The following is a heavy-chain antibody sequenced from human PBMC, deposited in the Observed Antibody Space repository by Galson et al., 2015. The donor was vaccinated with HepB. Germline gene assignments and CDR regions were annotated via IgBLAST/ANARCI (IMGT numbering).Heavy chain of an antibody. V-gene: IGHV3-23*01. J-gene: IGHJ4*02. CDR3: AKDSGSGWITSFDY. CDR1: GFTFSTYA. D-gene: IGHD6-19*01. CDR2: ISGSGGST. Sequence: SLRLSCAASGFTFSTYAMSWVRQAPGKGLEWVSGISGSGGSTYFADSVKGRFTISRDNSKNTLYLQMNNLRAEDTAVYYCAKDSGSGWITSFDYWGQGTLVTVSS.